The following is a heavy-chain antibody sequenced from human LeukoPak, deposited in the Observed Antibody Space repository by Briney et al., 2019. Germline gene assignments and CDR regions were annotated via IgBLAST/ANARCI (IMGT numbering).Heavy chain of an antibody. CDR3: AKDAPLYDSSGDPDHAFDF. CDR2: INPNSGGT. V-gene: IGHV1-2*02. J-gene: IGHJ3*01. D-gene: IGHD3-22*01. CDR1: GYTFTGYY. Sequence: ASVKVSCKASGYTFTGYYMHWVRQAPGQGLGWMGWINPNSGGTNYAQKFQGRVTMTRDTSISTAYMELSRLRSDDTAVYYCAKDAPLYDSSGDPDHAFDFWGRGTMVAVSS.